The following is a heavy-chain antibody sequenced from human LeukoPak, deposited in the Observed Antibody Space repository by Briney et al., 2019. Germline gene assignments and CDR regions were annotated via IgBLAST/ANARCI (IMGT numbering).Heavy chain of an antibody. V-gene: IGHV3-23*01. CDR1: GFTFSSYA. Sequence: GGSLRLSCAASGFTFSSYAMSWVRQAPGKGLEWVSAISGSGGSTYYADSVKGRFTISRDNSKNTLYLQMNSLRAEDTAVYYCAKDGRVAVADEGYFDYWGQGTLVTVSS. D-gene: IGHD6-19*01. CDR3: AKDGRVAVADEGYFDY. CDR2: ISGSGGST. J-gene: IGHJ4*02.